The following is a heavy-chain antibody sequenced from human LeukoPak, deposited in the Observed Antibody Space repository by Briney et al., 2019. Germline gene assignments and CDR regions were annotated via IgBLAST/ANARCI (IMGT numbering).Heavy chain of an antibody. D-gene: IGHD3-10*01. CDR2: INPNSGGT. V-gene: IGHV1-2*02. CDR3: ARDLDYYGSGSFFNI. CDR1: GYTFTGYY. J-gene: IGHJ3*02. Sequence: ASVKVSCKASGYTFTGYYMHWVRQAPGQGLEWMGWINPNSGGTNYAQKFQGRVTMTRDTSISTAYMELSRLRSDDTAVYYCARDLDYYGSGSFFNIWGQGTMVTVSS.